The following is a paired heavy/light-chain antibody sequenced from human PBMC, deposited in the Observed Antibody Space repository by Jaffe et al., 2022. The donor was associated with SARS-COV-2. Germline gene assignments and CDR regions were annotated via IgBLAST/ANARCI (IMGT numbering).Light chain of an antibody. CDR2: KNT. Sequence: QSTLTQPPSVSGAPGQRVTISCTGSSSNIGAPHDVHWYQQLPRAAPKLIIYKNTDRPSGVPDRFSGSRSGTSASLAITGLQPEDEADYYCQSYDSGLRASVFGGGTKLTVL. V-gene: IGLV1-40*01. CDR3: QSYDSGLRASV. J-gene: IGLJ2*01. CDR1: SSNIGAPHD.
Heavy chain of an antibody. J-gene: IGHJ4*02. Sequence: QVRLQESGPGLVKPSETLSLTCTVSGDSLNSHYFYWGWFRQSPERGLEWIASFHYSGSTYYNPSLESRVTISMNTTSVNQFYLQLSSVTAADSAMYYCARRSSGAADSWGQGILVTVSS. CDR1: GDSLNSHYFY. CDR3: ARRSSGAADS. CDR2: FHYSGST. D-gene: IGHD3-10*01. V-gene: IGHV4-39*01.